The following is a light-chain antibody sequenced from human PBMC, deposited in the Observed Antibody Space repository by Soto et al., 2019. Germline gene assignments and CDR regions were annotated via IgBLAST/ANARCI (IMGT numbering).Light chain of an antibody. Sequence: DIQMTQSPSTLSASVGDRVTITCRASQSISSWLAWYQQKPGKAPNLLIYKASSLESGVPSRFSGSGYGTEFTLTISILQPDDFATYCCQQYNSYSPTFGQGTKVEIK. CDR1: QSISSW. CDR3: QQYNSYSPT. CDR2: KAS. J-gene: IGKJ1*01. V-gene: IGKV1-5*03.